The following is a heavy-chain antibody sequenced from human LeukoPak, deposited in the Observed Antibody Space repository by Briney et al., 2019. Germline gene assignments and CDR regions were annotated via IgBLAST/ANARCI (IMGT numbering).Heavy chain of an antibody. D-gene: IGHD6-13*01. CDR3: ARDPRTRSTSRNYFES. Sequence: GGSLRLSCAASGFTFSRHWMSWVRQAPGKGLEWVANIKQDGSEKFYVASVKGRFTISRDNAKNTMSLQMDSLRGEDTAVYYCARDPRTRSTSRNYFESWGQGTLVTVSS. CDR1: GFTFSRHW. CDR2: IKQDGSEK. V-gene: IGHV3-7*01. J-gene: IGHJ4*02.